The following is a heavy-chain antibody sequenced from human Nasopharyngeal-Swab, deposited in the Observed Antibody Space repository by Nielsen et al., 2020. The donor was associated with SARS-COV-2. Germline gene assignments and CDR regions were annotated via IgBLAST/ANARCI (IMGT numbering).Heavy chain of an antibody. Sequence: VRQAPGKGLVWVSRINSDGSSTSYADSVKGRFTISRDNAKNTLYPQMNSLRAEDTAVYYCTRGANGYNFGYYYYGMDVWGQGTTVTVSS. V-gene: IGHV3-74*01. CDR3: TRGANGYNFGYYYYGMDV. D-gene: IGHD5-24*01. J-gene: IGHJ6*02. CDR2: INSDGSST.